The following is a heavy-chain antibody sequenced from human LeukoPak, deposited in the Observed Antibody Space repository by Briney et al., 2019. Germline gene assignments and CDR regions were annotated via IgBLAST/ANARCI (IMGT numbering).Heavy chain of an antibody. CDR1: GGSISSYY. D-gene: IGHD1-26*01. Sequence: SETQSLTCTVSGGSISSYYWNWIRQPPGKGLEWIGYIYYSGSNNYNPSLKSRVTISVDTSKNQFSLKLSSVTAADTAVYYCAMRIVGAAYFDYWGQGTLVTVSS. V-gene: IGHV4-59*01. J-gene: IGHJ4*02. CDR2: IYYSGSN. CDR3: AMRIVGAAYFDY.